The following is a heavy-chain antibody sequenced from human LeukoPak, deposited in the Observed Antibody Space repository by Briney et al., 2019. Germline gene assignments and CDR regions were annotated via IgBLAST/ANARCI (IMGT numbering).Heavy chain of an antibody. V-gene: IGHV3-7*01. D-gene: IGHD3-10*01. J-gene: IGHJ4*02. CDR2: IKQDGSEK. CDR3: AKDRNYYGSGIPSPSYYFDY. Sequence: GGSLRLSCAASGFTFSSYWMSWVRLAPGRGLEWVANIKQDGSEKYYVDSVKGRFTISRDNAKNSLYLQMNSLRAEDTAVYYCAKDRNYYGSGIPSPSYYFDYWGQGTLVTVSS. CDR1: GFTFSSYW.